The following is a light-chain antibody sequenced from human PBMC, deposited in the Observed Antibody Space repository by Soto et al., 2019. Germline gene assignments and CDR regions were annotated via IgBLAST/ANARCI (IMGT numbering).Light chain of an antibody. Sequence: DIQLTQSPSSLFASVVDSITITCRASQGINSFLAWYQQKPGKVPKLLIYAASTLQSGVPSRFRGSGSGTDFTLTISSLQPEDAATYYCQKYNSAPRTFGQGTKVDNK. CDR2: AAS. CDR3: QKYNSAPRT. J-gene: IGKJ1*01. CDR1: QGINSF. V-gene: IGKV1-27*01.